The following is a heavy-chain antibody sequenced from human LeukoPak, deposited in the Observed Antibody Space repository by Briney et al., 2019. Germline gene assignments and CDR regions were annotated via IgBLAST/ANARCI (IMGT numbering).Heavy chain of an antibody. Sequence: SETLSLTCTVSGGSISSYYWSWIRQPAGKGLEWIGRIYSSGSTNYNPSLKSRVTISVDTSKNQFSLKLSSVTAADTAVYYCASIYYYDSAPFDPWGQGTLVTVSS. J-gene: IGHJ5*02. V-gene: IGHV4-4*07. CDR3: ASIYYYDSAPFDP. CDR1: GGSISSYY. CDR2: IYSSGST. D-gene: IGHD3-22*01.